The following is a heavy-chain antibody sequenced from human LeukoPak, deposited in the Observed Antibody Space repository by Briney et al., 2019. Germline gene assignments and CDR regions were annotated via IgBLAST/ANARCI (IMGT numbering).Heavy chain of an antibody. CDR2: ISGSGGST. CDR3: ARDDSWDSSGWYYFYY. CDR1: GFTFSSYA. V-gene: IGHV3-23*01. Sequence: GGSLRLSCAASGFTFSSYAMSWVRQAPGKGLEWVSAISGSGGSTYYADSVKGRFTISRDNSKNTLYLQMNSLRSEDTAVYYCARDDSWDSSGWYYFYYWGQGTLVTVSS. D-gene: IGHD6-19*01. J-gene: IGHJ4*02.